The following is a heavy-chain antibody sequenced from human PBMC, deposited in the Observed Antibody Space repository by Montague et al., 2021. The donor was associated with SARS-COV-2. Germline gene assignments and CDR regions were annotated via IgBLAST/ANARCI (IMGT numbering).Heavy chain of an antibody. D-gene: IGHD5-18*01. CDR2: MVYSGRN. J-gene: IGHJ5*02. CDR3: ARHDHTDFGNPNWFDP. Sequence: SETLSLTCTVSGDSINSDTAFWGWVRQSPGKGLEWIGSMVYSGRNFYNGALRSRLTLSVDTSKNQFSLELRAVTAADTGLYYCARHDHTDFGNPNWFDPWGQGTLVTVSS. V-gene: IGHV4-39*01. CDR1: GDSINSDTAF.